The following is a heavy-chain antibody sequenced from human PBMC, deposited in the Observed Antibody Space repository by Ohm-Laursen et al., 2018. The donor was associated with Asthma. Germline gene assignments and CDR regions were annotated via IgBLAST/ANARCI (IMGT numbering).Heavy chain of an antibody. D-gene: IGHD2-15*01. J-gene: IGHJ3*01. CDR1: GDSISSSRSY. CDR3: AVCSGGTCYHGVFDF. CDR2: IFFERTS. Sequence: SVTLSLTCTVSGDSISSSRSYWGWIRQPPGRGLEWVGLIFFERTSYYNPPLGSRLTMSVYTSKTLVSLTLSSVTVADAALYYCAVCSGGTCYHGVFDFWGQGSMVTVSS. V-gene: IGHV4-39*01.